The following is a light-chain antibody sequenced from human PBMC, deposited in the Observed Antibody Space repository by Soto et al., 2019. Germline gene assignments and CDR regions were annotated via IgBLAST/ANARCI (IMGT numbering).Light chain of an antibody. J-gene: IGKJ4*01. V-gene: IGKV3D-7*01. CDR3: LRGHDVPLA. Sequence: ELVMTQSPGTLSLSPGDRATLSCRASQSVDSRSLSWYQQRPGQAPRLLIYGAATRASGIPARFSGSGSGTDFTLTISSLQPEDFAVYYCLRGHDVPLAFGGGTKVELK. CDR2: GAA. CDR1: QSVDSRS.